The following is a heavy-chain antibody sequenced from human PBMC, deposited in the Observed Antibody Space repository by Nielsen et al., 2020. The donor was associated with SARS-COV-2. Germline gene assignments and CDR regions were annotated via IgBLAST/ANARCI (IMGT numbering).Heavy chain of an antibody. CDR3: ARVYSSGWFETGFGY. J-gene: IGHJ4*02. CDR1: GGSISSGGYS. V-gene: IGHV4-30-2*01. CDR2: IYHSGST. D-gene: IGHD6-19*01. Sequence: SETLSLTCAVSGGSISSGGYSWSWIRQPPGKGLEWIGYIYHSGSTYYNPSLKSRVTISVDRSKNQFSLKLSSVTAADTAVYYCARVYSSGWFETGFGYWGQGTLVTVSS.